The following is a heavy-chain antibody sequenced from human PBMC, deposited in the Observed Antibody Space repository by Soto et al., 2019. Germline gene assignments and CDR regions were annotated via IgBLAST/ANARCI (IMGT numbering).Heavy chain of an antibody. D-gene: IGHD6-13*01. Sequence: QVQLQESGPGLVKPSKTLSLTCAVSGGSISNGGYYWSWIRQHPGKGLEWIGSIYFSGSTYYNPSLKSRVTISVATPKNQFSLKLSSVTAADTAVYYCARDSHSQQPNHRWGGGYMDVWGKGTTVTVSS. V-gene: IGHV4-31*11. CDR3: ARDSHSQQPNHRWGGGYMDV. CDR1: GGSISNGGYY. CDR2: IYFSGST. J-gene: IGHJ6*03.